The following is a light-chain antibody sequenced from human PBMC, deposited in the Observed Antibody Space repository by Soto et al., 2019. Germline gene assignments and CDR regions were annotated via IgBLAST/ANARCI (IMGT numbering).Light chain of an antibody. CDR2: WAS. J-gene: IGKJ1*01. CDR3: QQYYSTFWT. Sequence: DIVMTQSPDSLAVSLGERATINCKSSQSVLYSSNNKNYLAWYQQKPGQPPKLLIDWASTRESGVPDRFSGSGSGTDFTLTISSLQAEDVAVYYCQQYYSTFWTFGQGTKVEIK. V-gene: IGKV4-1*01. CDR1: QSVLYSSNNKNY.